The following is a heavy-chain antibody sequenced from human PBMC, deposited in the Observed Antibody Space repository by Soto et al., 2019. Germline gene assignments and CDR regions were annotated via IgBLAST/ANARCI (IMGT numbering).Heavy chain of an antibody. CDR3: ARGRDYYDSSLDFDY. D-gene: IGHD3-22*01. Sequence: SETLSLTCAVYGGSFSGYYWSWIRQPPGKGLEWIGEINHSGSTNYNPSLKSRVTISVDTSKNQFSLKLSSVTAADTAVYYCARGRDYYDSSLDFDYWGQGTLGTVSS. V-gene: IGHV4-34*01. CDR1: GGSFSGYY. CDR2: INHSGST. J-gene: IGHJ4*02.